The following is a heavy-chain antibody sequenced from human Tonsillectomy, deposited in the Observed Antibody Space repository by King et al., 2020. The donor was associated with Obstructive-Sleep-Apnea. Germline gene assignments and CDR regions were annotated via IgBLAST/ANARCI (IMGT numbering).Heavy chain of an antibody. J-gene: IGHJ3*02. CDR3: AREGCGGDCYTDDAFDI. D-gene: IGHD2-21*02. CDR2: IYYSGSS. Sequence: LQLQESGPGLVKPSETLSLTCTVSGGSISSSSNYWDWIRQPPGKGLEWIGSIYYSGSSYYNPSLKSRVTISVDTSKNQFSLKLSSVTAADTALYYCAREGCGGDCYTDDAFDIWGKGTMVTVSS. V-gene: IGHV4-39*07. CDR1: GGSISSSSNY.